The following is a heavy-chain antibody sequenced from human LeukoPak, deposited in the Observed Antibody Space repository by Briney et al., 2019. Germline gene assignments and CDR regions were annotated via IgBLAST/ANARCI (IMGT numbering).Heavy chain of an antibody. CDR1: GFTFSSYA. Sequence: GGSLRLSCAASGFTFSSYAMHWVRQTPRKGLEYVSAISSNGGSTYYANSVKGRFTISRDNSKNTLYLQMGSLRAEDMAVYYCAREYDWGQGTLVTVSS. D-gene: IGHD2-8*01. J-gene: IGHJ4*02. CDR2: ISSNGGST. V-gene: IGHV3-64*01. CDR3: AREYD.